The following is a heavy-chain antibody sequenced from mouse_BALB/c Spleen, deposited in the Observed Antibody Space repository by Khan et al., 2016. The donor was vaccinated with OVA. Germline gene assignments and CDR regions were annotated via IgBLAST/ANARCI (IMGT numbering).Heavy chain of an antibody. V-gene: IGHV2-2*02. CDR2: IWSGGTT. D-gene: IGHD2-13*01. CDR3: ARNGDYVHWYFDV. Sequence: QMQLEESGPGLVQPSQSLSITCTVSGFSLTSYGVHWVRQSPGNGLEWLGVIWSGGTTDYNAAFISRLSISKDNSKSQVFFKMNSLQANDTAIYYCARNGDYVHWYFDVWGAGTTVTVSS. J-gene: IGHJ1*01. CDR1: GFSLTSYG.